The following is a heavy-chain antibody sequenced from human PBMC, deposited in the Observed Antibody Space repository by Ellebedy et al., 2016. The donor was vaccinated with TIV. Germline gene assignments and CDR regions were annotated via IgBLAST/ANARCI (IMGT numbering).Heavy chain of an antibody. CDR2: IYYSGST. J-gene: IGHJ4*02. V-gene: IGHV4-39*07. CDR3: ARLGGDY. Sequence: GSLRLSXTVSGGSISSSSYYWGWIRQPPGKGLEWIGSIYYSGSTYYNPSLKSRVTISVDTSKNQFSLKLSSVIAADTAVYYCARLGGDYWGQGTLVTVSS. CDR1: GGSISSSSYY.